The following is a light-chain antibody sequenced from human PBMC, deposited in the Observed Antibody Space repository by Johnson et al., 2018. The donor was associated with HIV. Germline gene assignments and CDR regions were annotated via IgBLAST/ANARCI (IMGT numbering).Light chain of an antibody. Sequence: QSVLTQPPSVSAAPGQKVTISCSGSSSDIGKNYVSWYQQLPGTAPKLLVYENNKRPSGIPDRFSGSTSVTSATLGITGLRTGDEADYYCGTWDSSLSAGVIGTATYVSVL. CDR3: GTWDSSLSAGV. V-gene: IGLV1-51*02. J-gene: IGLJ1*01. CDR1: SSDIGKNY. CDR2: ENN.